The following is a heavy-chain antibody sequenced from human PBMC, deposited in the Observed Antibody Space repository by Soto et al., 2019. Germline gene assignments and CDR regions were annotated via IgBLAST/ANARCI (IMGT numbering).Heavy chain of an antibody. J-gene: IGHJ6*02. CDR2: ISGSGGST. CDR1: GFTFSSYA. CDR3: AKDLDDILTGYYPFYYYCGMDV. V-gene: IGHV3-23*01. Sequence: EVQLLESGGGLVQPGGSLRLSCAASGFTFSSYAMSWVRQAPGKGLEWVSAISGSGGSTDYADSVKGRFTISRDNSKNTLYLQMNSLRADDTAVYYCAKDLDDILTGYYPFYYYCGMDVWGQGTTVTVSS. D-gene: IGHD3-9*01.